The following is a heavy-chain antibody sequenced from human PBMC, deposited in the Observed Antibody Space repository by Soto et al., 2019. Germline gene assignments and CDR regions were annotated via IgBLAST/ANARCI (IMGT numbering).Heavy chain of an antibody. CDR1: GGTFSGYA. CDR3: ARGNVDYYGMDV. Sequence: SVKVSCKASGGTFSGYAISWVRQAPGQGLEWMGGIIPIFGTANYAQKFQGRVTITADESTSTAYMELSSLRSEDTAVYYCARGNVDYYGMDVWGQGTTVTVSS. V-gene: IGHV1-69*13. CDR2: IIPIFGTA. J-gene: IGHJ6*02.